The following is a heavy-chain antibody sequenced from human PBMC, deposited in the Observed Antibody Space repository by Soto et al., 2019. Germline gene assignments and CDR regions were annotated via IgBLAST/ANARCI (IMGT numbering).Heavy chain of an antibody. D-gene: IGHD3-16*01. CDR1: GGSFSGYY. CDR2: INHSGST. Sequence: SETLSLTCAVYGGSFSGYYWSWIRQPPGKGLEWIGEINHSGSTNYNPSLKSRVTISVDTSKNQFSLKLGSVTAADTAVYYCARAPIRLYGMDVWGQGTTVTVSS. J-gene: IGHJ6*02. V-gene: IGHV4-34*01. CDR3: ARAPIRLYGMDV.